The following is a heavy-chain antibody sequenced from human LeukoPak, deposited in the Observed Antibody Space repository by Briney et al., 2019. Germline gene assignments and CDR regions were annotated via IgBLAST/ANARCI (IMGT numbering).Heavy chain of an antibody. V-gene: IGHV4-31*03. J-gene: IGHJ4*02. Sequence: PSETLSLTCTVSGGSISSGGYYWSWIRQHPGKGLEWIGYIYYSGSTYYNPSLKSRVTISVDTSKNQFSLKLSSVTAADTAVYYCAGSLREHPSVAGDWGQGTLVTVSS. D-gene: IGHD3-16*01. CDR3: AGSLREHPSVAGD. CDR1: GGSISSGGYY. CDR2: IYYSGST.